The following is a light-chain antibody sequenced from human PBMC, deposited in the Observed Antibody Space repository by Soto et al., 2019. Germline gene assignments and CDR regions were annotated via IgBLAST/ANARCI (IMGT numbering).Light chain of an antibody. CDR1: SSDIGYYDY. CDR3: TSYTRSPHYV. CDR2: DVD. J-gene: IGLJ1*01. Sequence: QSALTQPASVSGSPGQSITISCTGTSSDIGYYDYVSWYQHHSGEAPKLIIYDVDNRPSGVSARFSGSKSGNTASLTISGLQTEDEADYYCTSYTRSPHYVFGTGTKLTVL. V-gene: IGLV2-14*03.